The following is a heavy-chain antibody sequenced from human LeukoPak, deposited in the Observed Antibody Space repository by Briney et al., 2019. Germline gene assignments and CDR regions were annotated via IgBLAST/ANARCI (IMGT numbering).Heavy chain of an antibody. D-gene: IGHD3-16*02. J-gene: IGHJ4*02. Sequence: SVKVSCKASGGTFSSYAISWVRQAPGQGLEWMGGIIPIFGTANYAQKFQGRVTITADKSTSTAYMELSSLRSEDTAVYYCARAPFRTGGQGVIAYPDYWGQGTLVTVSS. CDR1: GGTFSSYA. CDR3: ARAPFRTGGQGVIAYPDY. CDR2: IIPIFGTA. V-gene: IGHV1-69*06.